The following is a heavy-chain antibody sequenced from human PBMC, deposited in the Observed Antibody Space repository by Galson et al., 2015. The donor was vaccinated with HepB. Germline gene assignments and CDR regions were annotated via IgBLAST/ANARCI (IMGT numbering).Heavy chain of an antibody. Sequence: SLRLSCAASGFTFSDYYMSWIRQAPGKGLEWVSYISSSCSYTNYADSVKGRFTISRDNAKNSLYLQMNSLRAEDTAVYYCAVWGGSSQRYFQHWGQGTLVTVSS. CDR2: ISSSCSYT. V-gene: IGHV3-11*03. J-gene: IGHJ1*01. D-gene: IGHD1-26*01. CDR1: GFTFSDYY. CDR3: AVWGGSSQRYFQH.